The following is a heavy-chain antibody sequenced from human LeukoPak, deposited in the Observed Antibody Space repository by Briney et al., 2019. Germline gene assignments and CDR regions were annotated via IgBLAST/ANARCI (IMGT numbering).Heavy chain of an antibody. CDR3: AREDPRTGYWFFDL. Sequence: GGSLRLSCAASGLTFSSYAMSWVRQAPGKGLEWVSAISGSGGSTYYADSAKGRFAISRDNAKNTLYLQMNSLRVEDTAIYYCAREDPRTGYWFFDLWGRGTLVTVSS. J-gene: IGHJ2*01. CDR2: ISGSGGST. CDR1: GLTFSSYA. V-gene: IGHV3-23*01.